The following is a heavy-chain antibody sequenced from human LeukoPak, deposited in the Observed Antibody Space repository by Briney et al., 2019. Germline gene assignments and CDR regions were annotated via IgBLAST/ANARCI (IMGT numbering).Heavy chain of an antibody. CDR3: ARAVTMVRGFDY. V-gene: IGHV3-53*01. J-gene: IGHJ4*02. CDR1: GFTVSSNY. D-gene: IGHD3-10*01. Sequence: GRSLRLSCAASGFTVSSNYMSWVRQAPGKGLEWASVIYSGGSTYYADSVKGRFTISRDNSKNTLYLQKNSLRAADTAVYYCARAVTMVRGFDYWGQGTLVSVSS. CDR2: IYSGGST.